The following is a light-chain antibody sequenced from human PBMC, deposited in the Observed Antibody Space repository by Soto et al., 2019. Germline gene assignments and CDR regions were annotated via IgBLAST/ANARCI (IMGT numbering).Light chain of an antibody. CDR1: SSDVGGYNY. CDR3: CSYAGNSLWV. V-gene: IGLV2-11*01. Sequence: QSVLTQPRSVSGSPGQSVTISCTGTSSDVGGYNYVSWYQQHPGKAPKLVIYDVSKRPSGVPDRFSGSKSANTASLTISGLQAEDEAYYYCCSYAGNSLWVFGGGTKVTVL. CDR2: DVS. J-gene: IGLJ3*02.